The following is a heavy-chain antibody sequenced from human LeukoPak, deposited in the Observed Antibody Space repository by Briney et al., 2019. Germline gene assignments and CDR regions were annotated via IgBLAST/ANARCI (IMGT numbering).Heavy chain of an antibody. CDR1: GFTFDDYA. D-gene: IGHD3-10*01. Sequence: GGSLRLSCAASGFTFDDYAMHWVRQAPGKGLEWVSGISWNSGSIGYADSVKGRFTISRDNSKNTLYLQMNSLRAEDTAMYYCAKDPGYYGSGTYPTLFDYWGQGTLVTVSS. CDR3: AKDPGYYGSGTYPTLFDY. V-gene: IGHV3-9*01. CDR2: ISWNSGSI. J-gene: IGHJ4*02.